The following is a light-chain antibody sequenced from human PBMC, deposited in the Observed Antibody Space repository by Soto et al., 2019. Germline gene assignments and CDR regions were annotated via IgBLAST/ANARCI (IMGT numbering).Light chain of an antibody. CDR1: QIISTY. J-gene: IGKJ2*01. V-gene: IGKV1-39*01. Sequence: DIQMTQSPSSLSASVGDEVTITCRASQIISTYLNWYQQKPGNAHKLLINAALTLQAGVPPRFSASGSGTDFTLIITLLQPDDFATYYCQESFSTPYTFGQGNKVEIK. CDR2: AAL. CDR3: QESFSTPYT.